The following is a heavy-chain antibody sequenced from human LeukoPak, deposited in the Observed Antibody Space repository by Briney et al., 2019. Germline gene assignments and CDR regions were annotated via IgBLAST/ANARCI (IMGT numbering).Heavy chain of an antibody. CDR1: GNYW. CDR2: INSDGSWT. D-gene: IGHD2/OR15-2a*01. Sequence: GGSLRLSCAASGNYWMHWVRQVPGKGLVWVSHINSDGSWTSYADSVKGRFTISKDNAKNTVYLQMNSLRAEDTAVYYCVSFYETYWGRGTLDTIS. V-gene: IGHV3-74*01. J-gene: IGHJ4*02. CDR3: VSFYETY.